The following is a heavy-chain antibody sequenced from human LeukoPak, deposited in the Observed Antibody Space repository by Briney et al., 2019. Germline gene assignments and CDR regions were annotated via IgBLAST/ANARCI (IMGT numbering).Heavy chain of an antibody. CDR2: ISSSGSTI. V-gene: IGHV3-48*03. CDR1: GFTFSSYE. CDR3: ARASSWSAFDI. J-gene: IGHJ3*02. D-gene: IGHD6-13*01. Sequence: GGSLRLSCAASGFTFSSYEMNWVRQAPGKGLEWASYISSSGSTIYYADSVKGRFTISRDNAKNSLYLQMNSLRAEDTAVYYCARASSWSAFDIWGQGTMVTVSS.